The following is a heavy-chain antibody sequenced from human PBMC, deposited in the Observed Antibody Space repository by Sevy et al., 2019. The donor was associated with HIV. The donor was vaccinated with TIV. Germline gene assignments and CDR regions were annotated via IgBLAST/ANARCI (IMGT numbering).Heavy chain of an antibody. V-gene: IGHV5-51*01. D-gene: IGHD3-22*01. CDR1: GYRFTSYW. CDR3: ARRGYDSSGYPQYYFDY. J-gene: IGHJ4*02. CDR2: IYPGDSDI. Sequence: GESLKISCKGSGYRFTSYWIGWVRQIPGKGLEWMGIIYPGDSDIRYSPSFQGQVTISADKSINTAYLQWSSLKASDTAMYFCARRGYDSSGYPQYYFDYWGQGTLVTVSS.